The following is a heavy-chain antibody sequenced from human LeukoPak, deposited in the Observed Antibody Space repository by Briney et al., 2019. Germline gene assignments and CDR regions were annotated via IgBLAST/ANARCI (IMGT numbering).Heavy chain of an antibody. V-gene: IGHV3-30*02. CDR3: AKLISPYDY. CDR2: IRYDGNNK. Sequence: GGSLRLSCAASGFSFSSYGMHWVRPAPGKGLEWVAFIRYDGNNKYYADSVKGRFTISRDNSKNTLYLQMNSLRPEDTAVYYCAKLISPYDYWGQGTLVLVSS. J-gene: IGHJ4*02. CDR1: GFSFSSYG.